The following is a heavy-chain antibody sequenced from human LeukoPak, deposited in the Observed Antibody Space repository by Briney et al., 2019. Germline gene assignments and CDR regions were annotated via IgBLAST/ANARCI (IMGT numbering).Heavy chain of an antibody. CDR2: MNPNSGNT. Sequence: ASVKVSCKASGYTFTSYDINWVRQATGQGLEWMGWMNPNSGNTGYAQKFQGRVTMTRNTSISTAYMELSSLRSEDTAVYYCAIGRYFDWLSYYYYYGMDVWGQGTTVTVSS. V-gene: IGHV1-8*01. CDR3: AIGRYFDWLSYYYYYGMDV. D-gene: IGHD3-9*01. CDR1: GYTFTSYD. J-gene: IGHJ6*02.